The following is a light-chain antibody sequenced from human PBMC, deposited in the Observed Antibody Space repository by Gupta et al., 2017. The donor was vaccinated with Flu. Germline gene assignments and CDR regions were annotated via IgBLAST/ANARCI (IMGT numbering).Light chain of an antibody. CDR2: DAS. CDR1: QSVNIY. Sequence: EIVLTQSPSTLSLSPGDRAILSCRASQSVNIYLAWYQQKPGQPPRLLMFDASKRDAGIPDRFSGSGSGKDFTLTISTGEPEDFAVYYCQQRSGLPMYTFGQGTKLE. CDR3: QQRSGLPMYT. J-gene: IGKJ2*01. V-gene: IGKV3-11*01.